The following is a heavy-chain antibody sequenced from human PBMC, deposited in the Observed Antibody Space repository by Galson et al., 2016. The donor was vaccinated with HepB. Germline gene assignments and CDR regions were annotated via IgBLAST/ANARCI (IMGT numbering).Heavy chain of an antibody. D-gene: IGHD1-26*01. CDR2: IKQDGSEK. Sequence: SLRLSCAASGFSFSSHWMTRVRQAPGKGLEWVANIKQDGSEKYYVDSLKGRFTISRDNAKNSLDLQMSSLRAEDTAIYYCARYSESCHGWDYWGQGTLVTVSS. CDR3: ARYSESCHGWDY. V-gene: IGHV3-7*01. J-gene: IGHJ4*02. CDR1: GFSFSSHW.